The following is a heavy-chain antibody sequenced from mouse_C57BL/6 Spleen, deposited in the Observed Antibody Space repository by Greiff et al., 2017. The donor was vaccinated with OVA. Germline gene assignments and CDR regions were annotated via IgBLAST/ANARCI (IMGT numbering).Heavy chain of an antibody. CDR1: GYAFSSSW. J-gene: IGHJ4*01. V-gene: IGHV1-82*01. CDR2: IYPGDGDT. D-gene: IGHD1-1*01. CDR3: ARAGYYYSSTYEGGAMDY. Sequence: VQLQQSGPELVKPGASVKISCKASGYAFSSSWMNWVKQRPGKGLEWIGRIYPGDGDTNYNGKFKGKATLTADKSSSTAYMQLSSLTSEDSAVYFCARAGYYYSSTYEGGAMDYWGQGTSVTVSS.